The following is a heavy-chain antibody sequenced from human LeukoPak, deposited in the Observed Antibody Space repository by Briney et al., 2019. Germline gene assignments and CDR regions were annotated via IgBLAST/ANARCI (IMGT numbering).Heavy chain of an antibody. D-gene: IGHD2-15*01. V-gene: IGHV4-59*08. CDR1: GGSIFNYY. CDR2: IYHSGDT. CDR3: ARHPFATPFDS. J-gene: IGHJ4*02. Sequence: KPSETLSLTCTVSGGSIFNYYWSWIRQPPGKGLEWIGYIYHSGDTNHNPSLKSRVTISTDTSKNQFSLELRSVTAADTAVYYCARHPFATPFDSWGQGILVTVSS.